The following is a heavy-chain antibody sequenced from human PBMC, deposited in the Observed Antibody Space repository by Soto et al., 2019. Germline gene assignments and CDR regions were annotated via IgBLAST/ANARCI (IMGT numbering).Heavy chain of an antibody. CDR3: ARDCTYCGGDTGREAFDI. Sequence: AAVKVSCKASGYTFNIYAIHWVRQAPGQRPEWMGWMNAGNGNTEYSPKFHGRVTMTRDRYARAAYMELSGLTSEDTAVYYCARDCTYCGGDTGREAFDIWGQGTRVTVSS. J-gene: IGHJ3*02. CDR1: GYTFNIYA. D-gene: IGHD2-21*01. CDR2: MNAGNGNT. V-gene: IGHV1-3*01.